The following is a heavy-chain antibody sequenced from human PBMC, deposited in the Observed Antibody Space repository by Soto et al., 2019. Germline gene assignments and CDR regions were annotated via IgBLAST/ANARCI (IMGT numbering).Heavy chain of an antibody. Sequence: EVQLVESGGGLGQPGGSLRLSCAASGFTVSSNYMSWVRQAPGKGLEWVSVIYSGGSTYYADSVKGRFTISRDNSKNTLYLQMNSLRAEDTAVYYCARHLRPDAFDIWGQGTMVTVSS. CDR2: IYSGGST. V-gene: IGHV3-66*04. J-gene: IGHJ3*02. CDR1: GFTVSSNY. CDR3: ARHLRPDAFDI.